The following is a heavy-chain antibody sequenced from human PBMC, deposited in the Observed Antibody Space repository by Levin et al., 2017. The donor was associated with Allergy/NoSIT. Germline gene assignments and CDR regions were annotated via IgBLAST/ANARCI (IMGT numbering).Heavy chain of an antibody. CDR2: IRNKAHDETT. J-gene: IGHJ4*02. CDR3: ARFEGWASAQFDC. D-gene: IGHD6-19*01. CDR1: GFTFGDYG. Sequence: LSLTCTASGFTFGDYGVSWFRQAPGKGLNWVGFIRNKAHDETTEYAASVKGRFTISKDASKTTAYLQMNSLKTEDTGVYYCARFEGWASAQFDCWGQGTLVTVSS. V-gene: IGHV3-49*03.